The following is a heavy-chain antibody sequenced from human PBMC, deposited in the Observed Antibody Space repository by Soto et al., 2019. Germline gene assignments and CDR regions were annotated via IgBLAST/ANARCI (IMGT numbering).Heavy chain of an antibody. CDR3: ARDKGSERWFFDS. D-gene: IGHD2-15*01. V-gene: IGHV4-31*03. Sequence: SETLSLTCTVSGASLSSGSYYWTWIRQPPEKGLEWIGYISSGGSTYYNPSLTSRVDMSMDTSEKQFSLRLTSVTAADTALYFCARDKGSERWFFDSWGRGPLVTVSS. CDR1: GASLSSGSYY. J-gene: IGHJ4*02. CDR2: ISSGGST.